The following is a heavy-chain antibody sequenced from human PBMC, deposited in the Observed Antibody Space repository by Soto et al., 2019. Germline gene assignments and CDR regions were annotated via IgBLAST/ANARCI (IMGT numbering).Heavy chain of an antibody. CDR1: GGTFSSYA. J-gene: IGHJ6*02. CDR2: IIPIFGTA. D-gene: IGHD6-13*01. Sequence: SVKVSCKASGGTFSSYASSWVRQAPGQGLEWMGGIIPIFGTANYAQKFQGRVTITADESTSTAYMELSSLRSEDTAVYYCASGYSSSWSVRADYYYGMDVWGQGTTVTVSS. CDR3: ASGYSSSWSVRADYYYGMDV. V-gene: IGHV1-69*13.